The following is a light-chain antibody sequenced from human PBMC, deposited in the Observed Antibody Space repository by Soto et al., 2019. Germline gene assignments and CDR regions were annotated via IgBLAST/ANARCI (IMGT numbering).Light chain of an antibody. CDR2: SDN. CDR1: SSTIGRNT. Sequence: QAVVTQPPSASGTPGQRVTIPCSGSSSTIGRNTVNWFQQFPGTAPKLLIQSDNQRPSGVPDRFSGSKSGTSASLAVSGLQSEDEATYYCAAWDDSLNGHWVFGGGTKLTVL. J-gene: IGLJ3*02. CDR3: AAWDDSLNGHWV. V-gene: IGLV1-44*01.